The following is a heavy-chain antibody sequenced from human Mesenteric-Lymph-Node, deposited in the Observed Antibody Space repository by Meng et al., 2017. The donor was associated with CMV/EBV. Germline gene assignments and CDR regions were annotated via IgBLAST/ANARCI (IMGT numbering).Heavy chain of an antibody. CDR2: ISGYNGNT. CDR3: ARDRVTSTGAHHYCYGMDV. Sequence: ASVKVSCKASGGTFSSYTISWVRQAPGQGLEWMGWISGYNGNTDYAQKFQGRVNMTTDTSTSTIYMEVRSLRSDDTAVYYCARDRVTSTGAHHYCYGMDVWGQGTTVTVSS. V-gene: IGHV1-18*01. D-gene: IGHD3-10*01. J-gene: IGHJ6*02. CDR1: GGTFSSYT.